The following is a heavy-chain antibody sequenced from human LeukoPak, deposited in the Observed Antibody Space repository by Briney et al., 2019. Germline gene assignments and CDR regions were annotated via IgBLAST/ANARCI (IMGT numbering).Heavy chain of an antibody. V-gene: IGHV1-69*06. CDR3: ARGAADYDILTGLGIYYFDY. Sequence: ASVKVSCKASGGTFSSYAISWVRQAPGQGLEWMGGIIPIFGTANYAQKFQGRVTITADKSTSTAYMELSSLRSEDTAVYYRARGAADYDILTGLGIYYFDYWGQGTLVTVSS. CDR2: IIPIFGTA. J-gene: IGHJ4*02. D-gene: IGHD3-9*01. CDR1: GGTFSSYA.